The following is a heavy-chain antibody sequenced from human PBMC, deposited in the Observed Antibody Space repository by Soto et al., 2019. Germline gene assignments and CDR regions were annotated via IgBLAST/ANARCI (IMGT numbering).Heavy chain of an antibody. D-gene: IGHD1-1*01. V-gene: IGHV4-59*01. J-gene: IGHJ6*04. CDR2: IYYRGST. CDR1: GGSISSYY. Sequence: SETLSLTCTVSGGSISSYYWSWIRQPPGRGLEWIGYIYYRGSTNYNPSLKRRLTISVDTSTNQFSLKLSSVTAAEKDVYYCAIYRRAKTDGYGMDVWGNGPTVTVSS. CDR3: AIYRRAKTDGYGMDV.